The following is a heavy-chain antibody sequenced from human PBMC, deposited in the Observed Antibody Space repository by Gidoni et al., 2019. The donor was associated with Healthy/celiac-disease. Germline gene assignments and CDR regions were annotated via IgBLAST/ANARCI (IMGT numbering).Heavy chain of an antibody. D-gene: IGHD2-21*01. V-gene: IGHV3-21*01. J-gene: IGHJ4*02. CDR3: ASRCGGDCYDFDY. CDR2: ISSSSSYI. CDR1: GFTFSSYS. Sequence: EVQLVESGGGLVKPGGSLRLSCAASGFTFSSYSMNWVRQAPGKGLEWVSSISSSSSYIYYADSVKGRFTISRDNAKNSLYLQMNSLRAEDTAVYYCASRCGGDCYDFDYWGQGTLVTVSS.